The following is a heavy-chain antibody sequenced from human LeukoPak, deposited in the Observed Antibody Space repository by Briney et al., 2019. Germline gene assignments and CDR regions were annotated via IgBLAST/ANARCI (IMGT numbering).Heavy chain of an antibody. CDR1: GGSISSGDYY. CDR3: ARGFYCSSTSCYTGNWFDP. Sequence: PSETLSLTCTVSGGSISSGDYYWSWIRQPPGKGLEWIGYIYYSGSTYYNPSLKSRVTISVDTSKNQFSLKLSSVTAADTAVYYCARGFYCSSTSCYTGNWFDPWGQGTLVTVSS. V-gene: IGHV4-30-4*01. CDR2: IYYSGST. D-gene: IGHD2-2*02. J-gene: IGHJ5*02.